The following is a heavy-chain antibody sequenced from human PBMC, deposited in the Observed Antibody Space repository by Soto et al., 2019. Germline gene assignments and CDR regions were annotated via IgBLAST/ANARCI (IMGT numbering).Heavy chain of an antibody. D-gene: IGHD4-17*01. CDR2: IYYSGST. CDR3: ARHRGRYKDYGDYPNSEYYYYYMDV. CDR1: GGSISSYY. V-gene: IGHV4-59*08. J-gene: IGHJ6*03. Sequence: SETLSLTCTVSGGSISSYYWSWIRQPPGKGLEWIGYIYYSGSTNYNPSLKSRVTISVDTSKNQFSLKLSSVTAADTAVYYCARHRGRYKDYGDYPNSEYYYYYMDVWGKGTTVTVSS.